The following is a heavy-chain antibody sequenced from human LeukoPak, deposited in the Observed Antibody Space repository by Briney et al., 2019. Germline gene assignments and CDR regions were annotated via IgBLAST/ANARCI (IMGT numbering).Heavy chain of an antibody. CDR1: GLTVSSNY. Sequence: GGSLRLSCEVSGLTVSSNYMAWVRPAPGKGLEWVSVFYTSRSTHYADSVQGRFTISRDNFKKTLYLQMNSLRAEDTAVCFCARVVCGELSAYYFDHWGQGPLVPVSS. D-gene: IGHD3-16*02. CDR2: FYTSRST. CDR3: ARVVCGELSAYYFDH. V-gene: IGHV3-66*01. J-gene: IGHJ4*02.